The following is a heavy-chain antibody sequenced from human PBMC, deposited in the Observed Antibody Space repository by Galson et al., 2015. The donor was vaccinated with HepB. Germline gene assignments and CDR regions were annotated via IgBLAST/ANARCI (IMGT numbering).Heavy chain of an antibody. J-gene: IGHJ4*02. CDR1: GYTLTELS. CDR2: FDPEDGET. CDR3: ATGVAVAGTPFDY. V-gene: IGHV1-24*01. D-gene: IGHD6-19*01. Sequence: SVKVSCKVSGYTLTELSMHWVRQAPGKGLEWMGGFDPEDGETIYAQKFQGRVTMTEDTSTDTAYMELSSLRSEDTAVYYCATGVAVAGTPFDYWGQGTLVTVSS.